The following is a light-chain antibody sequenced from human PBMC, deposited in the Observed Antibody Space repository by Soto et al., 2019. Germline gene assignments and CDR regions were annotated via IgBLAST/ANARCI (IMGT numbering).Light chain of an antibody. CDR2: DAS. CDR1: QSVRSY. CDR3: QQRYSWPPLT. Sequence: EIVLTQSPATLSLSPGERATLSCRASQSVRSYLAWYQQKPGQAPRLLIYDASNRATGIPARFSGSGSGTDFTLPISSLEPEDFAVYYCQQRYSWPPLTFGGGTKVEIK. J-gene: IGKJ4*01. V-gene: IGKV3-11*01.